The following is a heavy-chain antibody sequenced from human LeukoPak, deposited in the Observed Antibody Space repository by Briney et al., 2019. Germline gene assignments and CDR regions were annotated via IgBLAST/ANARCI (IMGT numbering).Heavy chain of an antibody. Sequence: XXGQGLEXMXWMNPNSGNTGYAQKFQGRVTMTRNTSISTAYMELSSLRSEDTAVYYCARKAILTGYYYYYYGMDVWGQGTTGTVS. D-gene: IGHD3-9*01. J-gene: IGHJ6*02. CDR2: MNPNSGNT. CDR3: ARKAILTGYYYYYYGMDV. V-gene: IGHV1-8*01.